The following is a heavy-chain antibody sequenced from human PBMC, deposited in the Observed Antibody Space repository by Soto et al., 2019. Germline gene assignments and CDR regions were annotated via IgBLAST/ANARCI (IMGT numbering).Heavy chain of an antibody. V-gene: IGHV1-69*13. CDR2: IIPIFGAA. D-gene: IGHD4-17*01. CDR3: ARTKTTVTTNLVPFDY. J-gene: IGHJ4*02. Sequence: SVKVSCKASASTFANSIFTWVRQAPGQGLEWMGGIIPIFGAANYAQKFQGRVTITADESTSTAYMELSSLRSEDTAVYYCARTKTTVTTNLVPFDYWGQGTLVTVSS. CDR1: ASTFANSI.